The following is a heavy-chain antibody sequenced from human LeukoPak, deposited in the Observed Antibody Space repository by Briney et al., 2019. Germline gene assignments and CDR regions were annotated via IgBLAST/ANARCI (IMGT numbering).Heavy chain of an antibody. D-gene: IGHD4-23*01. CDR2: ISGYNGKT. Sequence: ASVKVSCKASGYTFTSYYMHWVRQAPGQGLEWMGWISGYNGKTNYAQKLQGRVTMTTDTSTSTAYMELSRLRSDDTAVYYCAADYGGNSGYYGMDVWGQGTTVTVSS. V-gene: IGHV1-18*04. CDR3: AADYGGNSGYYGMDV. J-gene: IGHJ6*02. CDR1: GYTFTSYY.